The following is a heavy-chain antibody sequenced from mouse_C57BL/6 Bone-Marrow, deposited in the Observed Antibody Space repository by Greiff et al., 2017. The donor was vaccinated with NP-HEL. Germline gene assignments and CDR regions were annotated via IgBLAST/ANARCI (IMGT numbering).Heavy chain of an antibody. CDR1: GYTFTSYW. J-gene: IGHJ1*03. CDR3: ASRGYGSSYFDV. Sequence: QVQLQQPGAELVMPGASVKLSCKASGYTFTSYWMHWVKQRPGQGLEWIGGIDPSDSYTNYNQKFKGKATLTADKSSSTAYMQLSSLTSEDSAVYYCASRGYGSSYFDVWGTGTTVTVSS. V-gene: IGHV1-69*01. D-gene: IGHD1-1*01. CDR2: IDPSDSYT.